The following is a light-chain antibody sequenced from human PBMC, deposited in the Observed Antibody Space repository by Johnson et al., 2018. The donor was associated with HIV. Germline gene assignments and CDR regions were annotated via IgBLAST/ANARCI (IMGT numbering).Light chain of an antibody. CDR2: ENN. CDR1: SSNIGNNY. J-gene: IGLJ1*01. CDR3: GALEISRSVGYV. V-gene: IGLV1-51*02. Sequence: QSVLTQPPSVSAAPGQKVTISCSGSSSNIGNNYVSWYKQFPGTAPKLLMYENNKRPSGIPDRFSGSKSGTSATLGITGLQPGDEADYYCGALEISRSVGYVFGTGTKVTVL.